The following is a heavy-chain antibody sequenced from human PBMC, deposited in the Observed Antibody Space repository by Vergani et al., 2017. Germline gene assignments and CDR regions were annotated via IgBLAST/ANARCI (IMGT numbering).Heavy chain of an antibody. CDR1: GGSFSGYY. D-gene: IGHD2-15*01. V-gene: IGHV4-34*01. CDR2: INHSGST. Sequence: QVQLQQWGAGLLKPSETLSLTCAVYGGSFSGYYWSWTRQPPGKGLEWIGEINHSGSTNYNPSLKSRVTISVDTSKNQFSLKLSSVTAADTAVYYCARGGGGSCYGFKCAGAFDIWGQGTMVTVSS. CDR3: ARGGGGSCYGFKCAGAFDI. J-gene: IGHJ3*02.